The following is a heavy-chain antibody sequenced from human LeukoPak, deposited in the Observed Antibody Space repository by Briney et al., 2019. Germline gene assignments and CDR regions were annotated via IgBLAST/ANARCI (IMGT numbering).Heavy chain of an antibody. CDR3: AASVRKLYNWFDP. CDR1: GGSFSGYY. J-gene: IGHJ5*02. V-gene: IGHV4-34*01. Sequence: PSETLSLTCAVYGGSFSGYYWSWIRQPPGKGLEWIGEINHSGSTNYNPSLKSRVTISVDTSKNQFSLKLSSVTAADTAVYYCAASVRKLYNWFDPWGQGTLVTVSS. D-gene: IGHD1-1*01. CDR2: INHSGST.